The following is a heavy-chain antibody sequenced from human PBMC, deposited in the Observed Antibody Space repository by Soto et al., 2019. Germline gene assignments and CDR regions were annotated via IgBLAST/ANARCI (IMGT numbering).Heavy chain of an antibody. CDR3: AIGIKYGDYSRWFDT. D-gene: IGHD4-17*01. V-gene: IGHV1-8*01. Sequence: QVKWVQSGAEVKKPGASVKVSCKASGYTFTSYDINWVRQATGQGFEYLGWMNPNSGNTGYVKKFQGRVTMTRDTTMRKAYMELSSVRSEDTAVYYCAIGIKYGDYSRWFDTWGPGTLVTVSS. CDR1: GYTFTSYD. CDR2: MNPNSGNT. J-gene: IGHJ5*01.